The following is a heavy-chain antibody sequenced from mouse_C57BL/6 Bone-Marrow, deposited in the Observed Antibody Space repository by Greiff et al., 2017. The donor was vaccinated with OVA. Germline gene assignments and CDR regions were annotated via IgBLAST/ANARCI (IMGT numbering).Heavy chain of an antibody. V-gene: IGHV5-16*01. J-gene: IGHJ1*03. CDR1: GFTFSDYY. D-gene: IGHD1-1*01. CDR3: ARDRVYYYGSSSYWYFDV. CDR2: INYDGSST. Sequence: DVMLVESEGGLVQPGSSMKLSCTASGFTFSDYYMAWVRQVPEKGLEWVANINYDGSSTYYLDSLKSRFIISRDNAKNILYLQMSSLKSEDTATYYCARDRVYYYGSSSYWYFDVWGTGTTVTVSS.